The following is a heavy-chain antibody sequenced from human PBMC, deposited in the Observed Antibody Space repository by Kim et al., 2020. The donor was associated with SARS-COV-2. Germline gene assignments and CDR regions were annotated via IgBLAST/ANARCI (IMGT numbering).Heavy chain of an antibody. J-gene: IGHJ4*02. CDR3: AKDPEDDWLLYYVDY. V-gene: IGHV3-30*02. D-gene: IGHD3-9*01. Sequence: SVKGRFTISRDNSKNTLYLQMNSLRAEDTAVYYCAKDPEDDWLLYYVDYWGQGTLVNVSS.